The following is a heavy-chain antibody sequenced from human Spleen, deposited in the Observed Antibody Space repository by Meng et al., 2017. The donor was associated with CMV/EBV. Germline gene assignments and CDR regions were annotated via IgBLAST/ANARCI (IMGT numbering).Heavy chain of an antibody. D-gene: IGHD4-17*01. Sequence: ASVKVSCKASGYTFTSYGISWVRQAPGQGLEWMGWISGHTGNTKYVERLQDRVSMTTDTSTNTAYMELKNLTSDDTALYYCAAGRTVYFDYWGQGTWVTVSS. CDR2: ISGHTGNT. J-gene: IGHJ4*02. CDR1: GYTFTSYG. V-gene: IGHV1-18*01. CDR3: AAGRTVYFDY.